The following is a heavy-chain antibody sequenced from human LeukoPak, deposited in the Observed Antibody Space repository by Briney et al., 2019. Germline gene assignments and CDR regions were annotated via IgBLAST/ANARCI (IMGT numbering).Heavy chain of an antibody. CDR1: GFTFSSYS. CDR3: AKAPEADWFPDGDWFDP. D-gene: IGHD3-9*01. Sequence: PGGTLRLSCAASGFTFSSYSMHWVRRAPGKGREWVAFIRYDGSNKYYADSVKGRFTISRDNSKNTLYLQMNSLRAEDTAVYYCAKAPEADWFPDGDWFDPWGQGTLVTVSS. J-gene: IGHJ5*02. V-gene: IGHV3-30*02. CDR2: IRYDGSNK.